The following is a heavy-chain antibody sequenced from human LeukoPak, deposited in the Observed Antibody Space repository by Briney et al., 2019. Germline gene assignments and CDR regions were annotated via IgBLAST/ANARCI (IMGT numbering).Heavy chain of an antibody. D-gene: IGHD4-17*01. CDR2: ISSNGDTT. CDR1: GFTSSRYA. Sequence: GGSLRLSCSASGFTSSRYAMHWVRQAPRKGLEYVSGISSNGDTTYYADSVKGRFAISRDNSENTLYLQMSSLRAEDTAVYYCVKAGGDYGDYVNDYWGQGTLVTVSS. J-gene: IGHJ4*02. V-gene: IGHV3-64D*06. CDR3: VKAGGDYGDYVNDY.